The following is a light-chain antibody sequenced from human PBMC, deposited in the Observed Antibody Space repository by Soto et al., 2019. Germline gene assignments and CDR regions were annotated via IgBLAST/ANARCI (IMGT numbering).Light chain of an antibody. Sequence: QSALTQPHSVSGSPGQSVTISCTGTSSDVGGYNYVSWYQHHPGKAPKLIIYDVSERPSGVPDRFSGSKSGNTGNTASLTISGLQAEDEADYYCGAYAGSDTHVFSSGTKLTVL. J-gene: IGLJ1*01. V-gene: IGLV2-11*01. CDR2: DVS. CDR1: SSDVGGYNY. CDR3: GAYAGSDTHV.